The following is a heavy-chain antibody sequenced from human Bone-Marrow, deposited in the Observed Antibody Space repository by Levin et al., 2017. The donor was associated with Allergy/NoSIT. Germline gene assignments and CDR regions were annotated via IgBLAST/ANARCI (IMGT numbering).Heavy chain of an antibody. CDR3: ARTFDYDVLTGLDY. V-gene: IGHV3-74*01. J-gene: IGHJ4*02. CDR1: GFTFSKYW. Sequence: GGSLRLSCSASGFTFSKYWMHWVRQAPGKGLVWVARISSDGSGTSYADSVKGRFTVSRDNAKSTLFLQMNSLTAEDTAMFYCARTFDYDVLTGLDYWGQGALVTVSS. D-gene: IGHD3-9*01. CDR2: ISSDGSGT.